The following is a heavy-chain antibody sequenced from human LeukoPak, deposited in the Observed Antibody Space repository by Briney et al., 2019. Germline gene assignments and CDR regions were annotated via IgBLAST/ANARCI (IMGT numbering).Heavy chain of an antibody. Sequence: ASVKVSCKASGYTFTSYYMHWVRQAPGQGLEWMGIINPSGGSTSYAQKFQGRVTMTRDTSTSTVYMELSSLRSEDTAVYYCARDRPRYCSGGSCYSDFAGMDVWGQGTTVTVSS. CDR3: ARDRPRYCSGGSCYSDFAGMDV. J-gene: IGHJ6*02. CDR2: INPSGGST. D-gene: IGHD2-15*01. CDR1: GYTFTSYY. V-gene: IGHV1-46*01.